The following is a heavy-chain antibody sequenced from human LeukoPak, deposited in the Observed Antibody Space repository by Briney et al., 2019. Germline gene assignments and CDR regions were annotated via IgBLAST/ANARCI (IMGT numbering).Heavy chain of an antibody. D-gene: IGHD4-17*01. CDR3: ARGRYGDHDY. CDR1: GGSISSYY. J-gene: IGHJ4*02. V-gene: IGHV4-59*01. Sequence: SETLSLTCTVSGGSISSYYWSWIRQPPGKGLEWIGYIYYSGSTNYNPSLKSRVTISVDTSKNQFSLKLSSVTAADTAVYYCARGRYGDHDYWGQGTLVTVSS. CDR2: IYYSGST.